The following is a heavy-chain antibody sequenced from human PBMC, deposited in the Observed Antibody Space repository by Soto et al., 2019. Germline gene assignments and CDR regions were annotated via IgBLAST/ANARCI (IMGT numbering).Heavy chain of an antibody. V-gene: IGHV3-15*01. J-gene: IGHJ4*02. CDR1: GFTFSNAW. CDR2: IKGEADGGTT. Sequence: PGGSLRLSCAASGFTFSNAWMSWVRQAPGKGLEWVGRIKGEADGGTTDYAAPVKGRITISRDHSKDTLYLQMNSLKTEDTAVYYCARVRGGGNSGAFDYWGQGTLVTVSS. D-gene: IGHD2-21*02. CDR3: ARVRGGGNSGAFDY.